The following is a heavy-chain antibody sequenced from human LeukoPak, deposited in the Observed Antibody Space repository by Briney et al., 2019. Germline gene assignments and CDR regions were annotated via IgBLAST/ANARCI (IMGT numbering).Heavy chain of an antibody. Sequence: PGGSLRLSCAASGFTFSSNWRHWVRQAPGKGLVWVSRINEDGSTTNYADSVKGRFTISRDNAKNTLYLQMNSLRAEDTAVYYCVRDLGGRSGHWGQGTLVTVSS. CDR2: INEDGSTT. V-gene: IGHV3-74*01. CDR3: VRDLGGRSGH. CDR1: GFTFSSNW. D-gene: IGHD1-26*01. J-gene: IGHJ4*02.